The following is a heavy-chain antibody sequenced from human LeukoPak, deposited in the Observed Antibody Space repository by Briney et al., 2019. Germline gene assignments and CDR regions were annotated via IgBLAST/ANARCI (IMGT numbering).Heavy chain of an antibody. CDR3: AKDSILLWFGELGRAPFDY. CDR2: ISGSGGST. D-gene: IGHD3-10*01. J-gene: IGHJ4*02. V-gene: IGHV3-23*01. CDR1: GFTFSSYA. Sequence: PGGSLRLSCAASGFTFSSYAMSWVRQAPGKGLEWVSAISGSGGSTYYADSVKGRFTISRDNSKNTLYLQMNSLRAEDTAVYYCAKDSILLWFGELGRAPFDYWGQGTLVTVSS.